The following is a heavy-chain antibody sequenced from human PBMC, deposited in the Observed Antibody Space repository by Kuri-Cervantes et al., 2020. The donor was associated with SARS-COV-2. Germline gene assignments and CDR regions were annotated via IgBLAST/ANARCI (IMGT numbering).Heavy chain of an antibody. J-gene: IGHJ5*02. CDR1: GGSFSGYY. D-gene: IGHD4-23*01. CDR3: ARRRWGNSGWFDP. Sequence: GSLRLSCAVYGGSFSGYYWSWIRQPPGKGLEWIGEINHSGSTNYNPSLKSRVTISVDTSKNQFSLRLSSVTAADTAVYYCARRRWGNSGWFDPWGQGTLVTVSS. CDR2: INHSGST. V-gene: IGHV4-34*01.